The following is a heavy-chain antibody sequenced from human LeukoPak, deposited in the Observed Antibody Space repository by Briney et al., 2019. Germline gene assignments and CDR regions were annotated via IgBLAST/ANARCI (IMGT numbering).Heavy chain of an antibody. Sequence: SETLSLTCIVSGGSMSPYHWGWIRQPPGKGLEWTGYIYYSGNTNYNPSLNSRVTISVDTSKNQFSLRLSSVTAADTAIYYCARAVSGRFDYWGQGTLVTVSS. CDR3: ARAVSGRFDY. CDR2: IYYSGNT. J-gene: IGHJ4*02. D-gene: IGHD6-19*01. V-gene: IGHV4-59*08. CDR1: GGSMSPYH.